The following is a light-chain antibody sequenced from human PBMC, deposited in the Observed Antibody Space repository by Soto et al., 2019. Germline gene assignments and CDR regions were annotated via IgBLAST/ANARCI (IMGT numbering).Light chain of an antibody. J-gene: IGKJ4*01. CDR1: QSISNW. Sequence: EIQMTQSPSTLSASVGDRVTITCRASQSISNWLAWYQQKPGKVPKLLIYKASSLESGVPSRFSGSGSGTAVTLTISSLQPDDFASYYCQQYNSYPLSFGGGTKVEIK. CDR3: QQYNSYPLS. CDR2: KAS. V-gene: IGKV1-5*03.